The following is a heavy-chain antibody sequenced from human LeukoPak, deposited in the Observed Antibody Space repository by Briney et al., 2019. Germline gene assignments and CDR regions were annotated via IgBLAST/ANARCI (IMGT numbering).Heavy chain of an antibody. CDR1: GYTFTSYY. J-gene: IGHJ5*02. CDR2: INPSGGST. CDR3: ARDRGYSGYDQNNWFDP. D-gene: IGHD5-12*01. Sequence: ASVKVSCKASGYTFTSYYMHWVRQAPGQGLEWMGIINPSGGSTSYAQKFQGRVTMTRDTSTSTVYMELSSLRSEDTAVYCCARDRGYSGYDQNNWFDPWGQGTLVTVSS. V-gene: IGHV1-46*01.